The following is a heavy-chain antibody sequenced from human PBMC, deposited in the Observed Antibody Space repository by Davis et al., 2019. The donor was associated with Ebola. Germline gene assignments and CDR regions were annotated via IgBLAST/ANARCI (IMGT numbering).Heavy chain of an antibody. CDR2: IYYSGST. J-gene: IGHJ4*02. CDR1: GGSISSYY. V-gene: IGHV4-59*01. D-gene: IGHD1-7*01. Sequence: PSETLSLTCTVSGGSISSYYWSWIRQPPGKGLEWIGYIYYSGSTNYNPSLKSRVTISVDTSKNQFSLKLSSVTAADTAVYYCAGGGLITGTTFDYWGQGTLVTVSS. CDR3: AGGGLITGTTFDY.